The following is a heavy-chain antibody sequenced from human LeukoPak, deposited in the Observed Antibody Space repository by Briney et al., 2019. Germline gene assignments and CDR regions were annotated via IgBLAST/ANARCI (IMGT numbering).Heavy chain of an antibody. J-gene: IGHJ4*02. CDR2: IKPNSGDT. D-gene: IGHD2-8*01. V-gene: IGHV1-2*06. CDR1: GCTFTDYY. Sequence: ASVKVSCNASGCTFTDYYMHWVRQAPGQGLEWMGRIKPNSGDTNYAQKFQGRVTMTRDTSINTAYMELSRLKSDDTAVYYCARRVQTTGVFDYWGQGTLVTVSS. CDR3: ARRVQTTGVFDY.